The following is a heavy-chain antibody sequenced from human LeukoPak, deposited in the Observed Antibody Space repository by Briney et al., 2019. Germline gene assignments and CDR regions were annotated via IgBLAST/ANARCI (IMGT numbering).Heavy chain of an antibody. CDR2: IRYDGSNK. D-gene: IGHD5/OR15-5a*01. V-gene: IGHV3-30*02. CDR3: TTAKPKLVPSRIRDY. Sequence: PGGSLRLSCAASGFTFSSYGMHWVRQAPGKGLEWVAFIRYDGSNKYYADSVKGRFTISRDNSKNTLYLQMNSLRAEDTAVYYCTTAKPKLVPSRIRDYWGQGTLVTVSS. CDR1: GFTFSSYG. J-gene: IGHJ4*02.